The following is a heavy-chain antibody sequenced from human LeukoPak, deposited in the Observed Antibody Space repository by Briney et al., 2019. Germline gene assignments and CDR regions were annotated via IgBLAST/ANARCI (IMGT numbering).Heavy chain of an antibody. V-gene: IGHV1-2*02. CDR3: ARDGGYSQAGYYGMDV. CDR1: GYTFTGYY. J-gene: IGHJ6*02. CDR2: INPNSGGT. D-gene: IGHD5-18*01. Sequence: ASVKVSCKASGYTFTGYYMHWVRQAPGQGLEWMGWINPNSGGTNYAQKFQGRVTMTRDTSISTAYMELSRLRSDDTAVYYCARDGGYSQAGYYGMDVWGQGTTVTVSS.